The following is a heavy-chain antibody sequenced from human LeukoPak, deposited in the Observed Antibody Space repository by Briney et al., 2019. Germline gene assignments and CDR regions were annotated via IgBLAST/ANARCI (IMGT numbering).Heavy chain of an antibody. D-gene: IGHD4-17*01. Sequence: GASVTVSCKASGYTFTSYGISWVRQAPGQGLEWMGWISAYNGNTNYAQKLQGRVTMTTDTSTSTAYMELRSLRSDDTAVYYCARLHDYGDYGVAWFDPWGQGTLVTVSS. J-gene: IGHJ5*02. CDR1: GYTFTSYG. V-gene: IGHV1-18*01. CDR3: ARLHDYGDYGVAWFDP. CDR2: ISAYNGNT.